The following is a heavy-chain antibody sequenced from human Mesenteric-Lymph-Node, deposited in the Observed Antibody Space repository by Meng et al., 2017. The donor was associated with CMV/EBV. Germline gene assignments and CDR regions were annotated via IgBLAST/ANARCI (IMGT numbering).Heavy chain of an antibody. CDR2: IYSGGTT. CDR1: GFIVSSNY. D-gene: IGHD1-1*01. Sequence: GESLKISCAASGFIVSSNYMTWVRQAPGKGLEWVSVIYSGGTTFYAVSVKGRFAISRDNSRNTLDLQMNSLRVDDTAVYYCARGSEGPQLRGDYWGQGTLVTVSS. J-gene: IGHJ4*02. CDR3: ARGSEGPQLRGDY. V-gene: IGHV3-53*01.